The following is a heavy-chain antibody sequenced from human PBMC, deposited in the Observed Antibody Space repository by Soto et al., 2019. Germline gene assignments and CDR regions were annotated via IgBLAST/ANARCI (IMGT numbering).Heavy chain of an antibody. CDR2: IIPIFGTA. CDR3: ARVGGGVVVKDAGYYYYGMDV. D-gene: IGHD2-2*01. J-gene: IGHJ6*02. CDR1: GGTFSSYA. Sequence: SVKVSCKASGGTFSSYAISWVRQAPGQGLEWMGGIIPIFGTANYAQKFQGRVTITADESTSTAYMELSSLRSEDTAVCYCARVGGGVVVKDAGYYYYGMDVWGQGTTVTVSS. V-gene: IGHV1-69*13.